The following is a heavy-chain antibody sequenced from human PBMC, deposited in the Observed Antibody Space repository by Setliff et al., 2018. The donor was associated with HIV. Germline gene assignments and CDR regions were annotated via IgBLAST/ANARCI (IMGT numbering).Heavy chain of an antibody. D-gene: IGHD1-26*01. CDR1: GGSISDSRYY. J-gene: IGHJ4*02. V-gene: IGHV4-39*01. CDR3: ARPVEMANREFDY. Sequence: PSETLSLTCTVSGGSISDSRYYWGWIRQPPGEGLEWIGNIYYSGSTYYNPSLKSRVTISVDTSKNQFSLKLSSVTAADTAVYYCARPVEMANREFDYWGQGTLVTVSS. CDR2: IYYSGST.